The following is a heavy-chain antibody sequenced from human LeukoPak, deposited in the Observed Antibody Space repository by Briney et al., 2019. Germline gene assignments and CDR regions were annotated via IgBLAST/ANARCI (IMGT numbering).Heavy chain of an antibody. CDR3: ARDRGTQQLVPDYYFDY. V-gene: IGHV4-34*01. J-gene: IGHJ4*02. CDR2: INHSGST. Sequence: PSETLSLTCAVYGGSFSGYYWSWIRQPPGKGLEWIGEINHSGSTNYNPSLKSRVTISVDTSKNQFSLKLSSVTAADTAVYYCARDRGTQQLVPDYYFDYWGQGTLVTVSS. CDR1: GGSFSGYY. D-gene: IGHD6-13*01.